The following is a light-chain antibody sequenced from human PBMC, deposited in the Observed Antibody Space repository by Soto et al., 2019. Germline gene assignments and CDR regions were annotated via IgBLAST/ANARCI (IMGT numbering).Light chain of an antibody. CDR3: CSYVGSSILM. Sequence: QSALTQPASVSGSPGQSITISCTGTSSDVGRYNLVSWYQQLPGKAPKLIIYEVNERPSGISDRFSGSKSGNTASLTISGLQDEDEADYFRCSYVGSSILMFGGGTKLTVL. J-gene: IGLJ3*02. CDR2: EVN. V-gene: IGLV2-23*02. CDR1: SSDVGRYNL.